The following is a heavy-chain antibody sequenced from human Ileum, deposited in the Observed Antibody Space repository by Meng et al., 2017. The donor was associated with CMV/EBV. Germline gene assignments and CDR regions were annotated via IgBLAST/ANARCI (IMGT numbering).Heavy chain of an antibody. CDR3: ARSRRRRPHDY. V-gene: IGHV3-48*03. J-gene: IGHJ4*02. CDR1: GFTFSTYE. Sequence: GESLKISCAASGFTFSTYEMNWVRQAPGKGLEWVSYISRGGNIIFYADSVKGRFTISRDNAKNSLYLRMDSLRAEDTAVYYCARSRRRRPHDYWGQGTLVTVSS. CDR2: ISRGGNII.